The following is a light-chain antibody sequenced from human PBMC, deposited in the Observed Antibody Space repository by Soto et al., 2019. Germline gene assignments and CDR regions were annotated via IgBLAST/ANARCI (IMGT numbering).Light chain of an antibody. V-gene: IGLV2-14*03. CDR1: SSEGGGYNY. CDR3: SSYTRSSTLYV. Sequence: QSVLTQPASGSWSPGQSITISCTGTSSEGGGYNYVSWYQQYPGKAPKVMIYDVSNRPSGVSNRFSGSKSGDTASLTISGLQAEDEADYYCSSYTRSSTLYVFGTGTKVTVL. CDR2: DVS. J-gene: IGLJ1*01.